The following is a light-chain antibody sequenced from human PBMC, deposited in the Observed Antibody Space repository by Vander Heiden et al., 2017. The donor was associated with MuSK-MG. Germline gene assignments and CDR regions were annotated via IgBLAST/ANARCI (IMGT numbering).Light chain of an antibody. V-gene: IGKV4-1*01. J-gene: IGKJ1*01. CDR1: QSIFYSANNKYS. CDR3: QQDDGTPQT. CDR2: WAS. Sequence: EIVMTQSPDSLAVSLGERATINCKSDQSIFYSANNKYSLAWYQQKPEQPPKLLISWASARESGVPDRFSGSGSGTDFTLTISSLQAEDVALYYCQQDDGTPQTFGQGTKVEIK.